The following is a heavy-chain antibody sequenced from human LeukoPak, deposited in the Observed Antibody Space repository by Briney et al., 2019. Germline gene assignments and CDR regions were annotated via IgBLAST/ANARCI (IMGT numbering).Heavy chain of an antibody. CDR1: GGSISSSNW. Sequence: NPSQSLSLTCVVAGGSISSSNWWSWVRQPPEKGLEWIGEIYHSGRTYYNPSLKSRVTISVDTSKNQFSLKLSSVTAAYTAVYYCARERPYDYGDPGGFDIWGQGTMVTVSS. CDR2: IYHSGRT. J-gene: IGHJ3*02. V-gene: IGHV4-4*02. D-gene: IGHD4-17*01. CDR3: ARERPYDYGDPGGFDI.